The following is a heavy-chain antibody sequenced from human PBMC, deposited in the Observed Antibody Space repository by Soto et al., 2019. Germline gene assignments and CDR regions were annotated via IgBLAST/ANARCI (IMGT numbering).Heavy chain of an antibody. V-gene: IGHV3-9*01. CDR2: ISWNNGNI. Sequence: PWGSLRLSCAASGFTFSSYAMHCVRQAPWKGLEWVSCISWNNGNIGYAASVKGRFTISRDNAKNSLYLQMERLRTEDTALYYCAKDILLGNSGSYPDAFDVWGQGTMVTVSS. CDR1: GFTFSSYA. J-gene: IGHJ3*01. CDR3: AKDILLGNSGSYPDAFDV. D-gene: IGHD1-26*01.